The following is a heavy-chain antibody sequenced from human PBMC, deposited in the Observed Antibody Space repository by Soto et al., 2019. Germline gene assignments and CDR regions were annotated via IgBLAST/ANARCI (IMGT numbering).Heavy chain of an antibody. V-gene: IGHV3-73*01. CDR3: TRVWFSGSVTTFDY. Sequence: GGSLRLSCAASGFTFSGSAMHWVRQASGKGLEWVGRIRSKANSYATAYAASVKGRFTISRDDSKNTAYLQMNSLKTEDTAVYYCTRVWFSGSVTTFDYWGQGTLVTVSS. D-gene: IGHD4-17*01. CDR2: IRSKANSYAT. CDR1: GFTFSGSA. J-gene: IGHJ4*02.